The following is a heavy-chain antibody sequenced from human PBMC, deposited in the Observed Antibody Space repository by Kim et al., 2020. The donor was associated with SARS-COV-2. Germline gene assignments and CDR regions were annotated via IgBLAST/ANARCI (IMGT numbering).Heavy chain of an antibody. CDR1: GFSFSNYW. V-gene: IGHV3-74*01. J-gene: IGHJ4*02. CDR2: IKTDGSTT. D-gene: IGHD3-9*01. CDR3: ARDLDWILYDY. Sequence: GGSLRLSCAASGFSFSNYWMHWVRQAPGKGLVWVARIKTDGSTTAYADSVKGRFTISRDNAKNTLYLQMSSLRAEDTAVYFCARDLDWILYDYWGQGTLVTVSS.